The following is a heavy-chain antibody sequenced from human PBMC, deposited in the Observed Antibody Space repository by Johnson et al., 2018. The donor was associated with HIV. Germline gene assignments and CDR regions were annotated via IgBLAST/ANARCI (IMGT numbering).Heavy chain of an antibody. CDR2: IYSGGAT. V-gene: IGHV3-53*01. CDR3: ARSRGYGDYLGNAFDI. J-gene: IGHJ3*02. CDR1: GFTVSSHY. Sequence: VQLVESGGGLIQPGGSLRLSCAASGFTVSSHYMSWVRQSPGKGLEWLSVIYSGGATYYADSVQGRFTISRDNAKNTLYLQMNSLRAEDTAVYYCARSRGYGDYLGNAFDIWGQGTMVTVSS. D-gene: IGHD4-17*01.